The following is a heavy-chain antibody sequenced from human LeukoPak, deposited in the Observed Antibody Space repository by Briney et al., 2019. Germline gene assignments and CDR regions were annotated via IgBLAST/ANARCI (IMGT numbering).Heavy chain of an antibody. CDR2: IYYSGST. CDR3: ARGRLNVATTYYYYYGMDV. J-gene: IGHJ6*02. D-gene: IGHD5-12*01. V-gene: IGHV4-59*01. Sequence: PSETLSLTCTVSGGSNSSYYWSWIRQPPGKGLEWIGYIYYSGSTNYNPSLKSRVTISVDTSKNQFSLKLSSVTAADTAVYYCARGRLNVATTYYYYYGMDVWGQGTTVTVSS. CDR1: GGSNSSYY.